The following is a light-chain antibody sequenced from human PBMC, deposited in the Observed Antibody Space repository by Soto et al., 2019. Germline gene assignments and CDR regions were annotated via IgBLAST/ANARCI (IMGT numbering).Light chain of an antibody. CDR3: QHYDHLPIT. J-gene: IGKJ5*01. V-gene: IGKV1-33*01. Sequence: IQMTHSPSSLSPPVLYRVTITFQASQDITNYLNWYQQKPGKAPRLLLYDASSLETGVPSRFSGSGSGTDFTFTISSLQPEDIATYYCQHYDHLPITFGQGTRLEIK. CDR1: QDITNY. CDR2: DAS.